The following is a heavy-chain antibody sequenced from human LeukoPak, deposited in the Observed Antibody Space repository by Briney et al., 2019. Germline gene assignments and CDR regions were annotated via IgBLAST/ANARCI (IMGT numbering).Heavy chain of an antibody. Sequence: PGGSLRLSCAASGFTFSIYEMNWVRQAPGKGLEWLSYISRSGDTIYYADSVKGRFTTSRDNAKNSLYLQMNSLRAEDTAVYYCASDGGTSFEYFRHWGQGTLVPVSS. CDR3: ASDGGTSFEYFRH. D-gene: IGHD4-23*01. J-gene: IGHJ1*01. CDR1: GFTFSIYE. V-gene: IGHV3-48*03. CDR2: ISRSGDTI.